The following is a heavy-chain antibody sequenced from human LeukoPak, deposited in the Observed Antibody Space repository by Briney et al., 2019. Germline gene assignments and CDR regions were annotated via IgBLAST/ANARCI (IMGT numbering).Heavy chain of an antibody. CDR1: GFIFSNYG. V-gene: IGHV3-33*01. CDR2: IYYDGTNK. CDR3: ARQSTVATDW. D-gene: IGHD4-23*01. Sequence: GGSLRLSCVASGFIFSNYGMHWVRQAPGKGLEWVALIYYDGTNKYYADSVKGRFTISRDNSKNTLFLQMNSLGVEDTAVYYCARQSTVATDWWGQGTLVTVSS. J-gene: IGHJ4*02.